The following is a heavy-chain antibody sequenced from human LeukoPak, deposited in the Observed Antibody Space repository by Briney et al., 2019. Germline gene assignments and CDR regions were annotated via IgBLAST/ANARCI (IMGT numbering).Heavy chain of an antibody. V-gene: IGHV3-48*03. Sequence: GGSLRLSCAASGFTFSSYEMNWVRQAPGKGLEWVSYISSSGSTIYYADSLRGRFTISRDIAENSLYLQMSSLRAEDTAVYYCVREIKLDYNNFPTHFDSWGQGTLVTVSS. CDR3: VREIKLDYNNFPTHFDS. CDR2: ISSSGSTI. J-gene: IGHJ4*02. D-gene: IGHD4-11*01. CDR1: GFTFSSYE.